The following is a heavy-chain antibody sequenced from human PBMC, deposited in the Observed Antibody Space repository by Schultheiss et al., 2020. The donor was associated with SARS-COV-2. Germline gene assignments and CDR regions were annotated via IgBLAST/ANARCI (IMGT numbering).Heavy chain of an antibody. CDR3: ARRRSDGNWYLDT. J-gene: IGHJ4*02. V-gene: IGHV4-39*01. Sequence: SQTLSLTCLVSGGSISSGGYYWGWIRQPPGKGLEWIGYIYHSGSTYYNPALKSRVTMSVDTSRNQFSLKLASVTAADTAVYYCARRRSDGNWYLDTWGQGTLVTVSS. CDR1: GGSISSGGYY. CDR2: IYHSGST. D-gene: IGHD4-23*01.